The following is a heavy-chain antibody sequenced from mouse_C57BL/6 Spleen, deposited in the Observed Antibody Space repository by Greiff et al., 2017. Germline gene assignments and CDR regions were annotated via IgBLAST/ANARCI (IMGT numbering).Heavy chain of an antibody. D-gene: IGHD3-2*01. J-gene: IGHJ2*01. Sequence: EVQLQQSGPGLVKPSQSLSLTCSVTGYSITSGYYWNWIRQFPGNKLEWMGYISYDGSNNYNPSLKNRISITRDTSKNQFFLKLNSVTTEDTATYYCARKGMTALGDYWGQGTTLTVSS. CDR2: ISYDGSN. V-gene: IGHV3-6*01. CDR3: ARKGMTALGDY. CDR1: GYSITSGYY.